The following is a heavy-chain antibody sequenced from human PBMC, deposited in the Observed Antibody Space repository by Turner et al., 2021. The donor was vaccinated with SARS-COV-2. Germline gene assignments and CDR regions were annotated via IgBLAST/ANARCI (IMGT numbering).Heavy chain of an antibody. CDR2: KKPEGSEK. J-gene: IGHJ4*02. V-gene: IGHV3-7*01. CDR1: AVTFSGCW. D-gene: IGHD1-26*01. Sequence: EVQLVESGGVWVRPGGSVRLSCAASAVTFSGCWRSRVGKAPGKRPEWVTNKKPEGSEKYYMDSVKGRFTIAKDNAKNSRYLQMNSLRAEDTAVYYCARDMGATTGPFDYWGQGTLVTVSS. CDR3: ARDMGATTGPFDY.